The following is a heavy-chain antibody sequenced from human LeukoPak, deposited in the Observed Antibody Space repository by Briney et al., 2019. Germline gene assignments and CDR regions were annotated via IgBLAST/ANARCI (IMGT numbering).Heavy chain of an antibody. J-gene: IGHJ4*02. Sequence: SETLSLTCTVSGDSISSGDYYWSWIRQPPGKGLEWIGYIYYSGSTYYNPSLKSRLTTSVDTSKNQFSLRLNSVTAADTAVYYCARRGDSWSYYFDYWGQGTLVTVSS. CDR3: ARRGDSWSYYFDY. D-gene: IGHD3-16*01. CDR2: IYYSGST. CDR1: GDSISSGDYY. V-gene: IGHV4-30-4*01.